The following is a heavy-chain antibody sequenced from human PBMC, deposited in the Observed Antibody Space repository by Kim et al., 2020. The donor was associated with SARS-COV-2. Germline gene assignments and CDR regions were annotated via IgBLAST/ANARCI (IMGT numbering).Heavy chain of an antibody. V-gene: IGHV3-23*01. CDR2: ISSGGAST. J-gene: IGHJ3*01. Sequence: GGSLRLSCAASGFTFSNDAMSWVRQAPGKGLEWVATISSGGASTFYAYSVKGRVSISIDNAKNTLYLQMNSQRPEDTAVSEYSKDPPPRLVYYLYFDFWG. CDR1: GFTFSNDA. CDR3: SKDPPPRLVYYLYFDF. D-gene: IGHD1-26*01.